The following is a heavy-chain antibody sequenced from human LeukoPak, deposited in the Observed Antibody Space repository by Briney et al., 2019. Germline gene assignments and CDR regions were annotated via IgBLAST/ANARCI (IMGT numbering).Heavy chain of an antibody. CDR1: GGSFSGYY. CDR2: INHSGST. CDR3: ARVTPYYYGSGSSKGFDY. V-gene: IGHV4-34*01. Sequence: SETLSLTCAVYGGSFSGYYWSWIRQPPGKGLEWIGEINHSGSTNYNPSLKSRVTISVDTSKNQFSLKLSSVTAADTAVHYCARVTPYYYGSGSSKGFDYWGQGTLVTVSS. D-gene: IGHD3-10*01. J-gene: IGHJ4*02.